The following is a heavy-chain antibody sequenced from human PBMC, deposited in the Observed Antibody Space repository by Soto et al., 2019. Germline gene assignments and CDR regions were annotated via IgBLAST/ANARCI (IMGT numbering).Heavy chain of an antibody. CDR1: GGSISSYY. CDR2: ISGGGGEST. Sequence: ETLSLTCTVSGGSISSYYWSWVRQAPGKGLEWVSAISGGGGESTYYADSVKGRLIISKDNSKNTLYLQMSSLRAEDTAVYYCAKEIAIIGKGVFDLWGQGTMVTVSS. CDR3: AKEIAIIGKGVFDL. D-gene: IGHD6-13*01. J-gene: IGHJ3*01. V-gene: IGHV3-23*01.